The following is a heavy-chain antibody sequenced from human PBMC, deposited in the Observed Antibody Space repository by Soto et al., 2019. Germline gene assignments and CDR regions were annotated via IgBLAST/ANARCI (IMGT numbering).Heavy chain of an antibody. CDR2: ISAYNGNT. D-gene: IGHD3-3*01. V-gene: IGHV1-18*04. CDR1: GYTFTSYG. Sequence: QVQLVQSGAEVKKPGASVKVSCKASGYTFTSYGISWVRQAPGQGLEWMGWISAYNGNTNYAQKLQGRVTMTTDTSTSTAYMELRSLRSDDTAVYYCARDFRTIDRIFGVVIRGSFDYWGQGTLVTVSS. CDR3: ARDFRTIDRIFGVVIRGSFDY. J-gene: IGHJ4*02.